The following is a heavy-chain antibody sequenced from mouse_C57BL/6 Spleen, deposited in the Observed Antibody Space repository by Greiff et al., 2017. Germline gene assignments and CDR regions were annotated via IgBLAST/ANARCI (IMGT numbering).Heavy chain of an antibody. CDR1: GYTFTSYT. CDR2: INPRSGST. V-gene: IGHV1-4*01. Sequence: VQLQQSGAELARPGASVKMSCKASGYTFTSYTMHWVKQRPGQGLEWIGYINPRSGSTTYNQKFKDKATFTVDKSSSTAYMQLSSRTSEDSAVDYCARSGGAGYWFADWGQGTLVTVSA. CDR3: ARSGGAGYWFAD. J-gene: IGHJ3*01. D-gene: IGHD3-2*02.